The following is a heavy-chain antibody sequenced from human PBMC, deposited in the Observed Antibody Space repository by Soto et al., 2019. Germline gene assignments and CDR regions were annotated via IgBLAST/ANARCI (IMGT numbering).Heavy chain of an antibody. CDR1: GFTFSNAW. D-gene: IGHD3-22*01. CDR2: IKSKTDGGTT. CDR3: TTADSSGYSYFDY. V-gene: IGHV3-15*07. Sequence: GGSLRLSCAASGFTFSNAWMNWVRQAPGKGLEWVGRIKSKTDGGTTDYAAPVKGRFTISRDDSKNTLYLQMNSLKTEDTAVYYCTTADSSGYSYFDYWGQGTLVTVSS. J-gene: IGHJ4*02.